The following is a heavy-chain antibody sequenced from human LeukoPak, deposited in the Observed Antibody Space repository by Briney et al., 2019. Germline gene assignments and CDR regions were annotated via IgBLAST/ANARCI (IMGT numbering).Heavy chain of an antibody. Sequence: GGSLRLSCAASGFTVSGNYMSWVRQAPGKGLEWVSSISSSSSYIYYADSVKGRFTISRDNAKNSLYLQMNSLRAEDTAVYYCARDPHSSSWSNWFDPWGQGTLVTVSS. CDR1: GFTVSGNY. CDR2: ISSSSSYI. V-gene: IGHV3-21*01. CDR3: ARDPHSSSWSNWFDP. D-gene: IGHD6-13*01. J-gene: IGHJ5*02.